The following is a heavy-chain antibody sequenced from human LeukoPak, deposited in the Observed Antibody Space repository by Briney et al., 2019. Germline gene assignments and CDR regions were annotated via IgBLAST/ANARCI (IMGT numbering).Heavy chain of an antibody. CDR3: ASFGDSSGYYGQFDY. V-gene: IGHV1-69*05. Sequence: ASVKVSCKASGGTFSSYAISWVRQAPGQGLEWMGGIIPIFGTANYAQKFQGRVTITTDESTSTAYMELSSLRSEDTAVYYCASFGDSSGYYGQFDYWGQGTLVTVSS. D-gene: IGHD3-22*01. CDR1: GGTFSSYA. CDR2: IIPIFGTA. J-gene: IGHJ4*02.